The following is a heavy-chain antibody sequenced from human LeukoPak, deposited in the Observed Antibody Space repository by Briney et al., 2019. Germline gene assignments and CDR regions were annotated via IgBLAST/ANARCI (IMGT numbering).Heavy chain of an antibody. CDR1: GFPFRNYA. D-gene: IGHD2-15*01. Sequence: QPRGSLRLSCVASGFPFRNYAMSWVRQAPGKGLEWVSAISGSGGSTYYADSVKGRFTISRDNSKNTLYLQMNSLRAEDTAVYYCAKDDQLSGYCSGGSCYFLDYWGQGTLVTVSS. CDR2: ISGSGGST. V-gene: IGHV3-23*01. J-gene: IGHJ4*02. CDR3: AKDDQLSGYCSGGSCYFLDY.